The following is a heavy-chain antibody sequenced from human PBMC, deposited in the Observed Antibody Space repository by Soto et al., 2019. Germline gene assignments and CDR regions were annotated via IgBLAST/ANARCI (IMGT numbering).Heavy chain of an antibody. J-gene: IGHJ5*02. V-gene: IGHV4-31*03. Sequence: PSETLSLTCTVSGGSISSGGYYWSWIRQHPGKDLEWIGYIYYSGSTYYNPSLKSRVTISVDTSKNQFSLKLSSVTAADTAVYYCAREEGYCSSTSCYREAAWFDPWGQGTLVTVSS. D-gene: IGHD2-2*02. CDR2: IYYSGST. CDR3: AREEGYCSSTSCYREAAWFDP. CDR1: GGSISSGGYY.